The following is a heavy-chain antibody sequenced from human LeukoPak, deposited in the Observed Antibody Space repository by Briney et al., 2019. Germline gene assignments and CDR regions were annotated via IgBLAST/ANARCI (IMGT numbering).Heavy chain of an antibody. Sequence: RRSLRLSCAASGFTFSSYGMHWVRQAPGKGLEWVAVIWYDGSNKHYADSVKGRFTISRGNSKNTLYLQMNSLRAEDTAVYYCAKDSLGRRLIIDFDYWGQGTLVTVSS. D-gene: IGHD3-10*01. J-gene: IGHJ4*02. CDR1: GFTFSSYG. CDR3: AKDSLGRRLIIDFDY. V-gene: IGHV3-33*06. CDR2: IWYDGSNK.